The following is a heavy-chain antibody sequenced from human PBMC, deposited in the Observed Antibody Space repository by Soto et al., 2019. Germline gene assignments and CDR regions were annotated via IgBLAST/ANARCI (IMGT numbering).Heavy chain of an antibody. Sequence: EVQLVESGGGLVQPGGSLRLSCAASGFTFSSYWMHWVRQAPGKGLVWVSRINSDGSGTSYADSVKGRFTISRDNAKNTLYLQMNSLRAEDTAVYYCARDPGAGYGYFDLWGRGTLVTVSS. CDR2: INSDGSGT. CDR3: ARDPGAGYGYFDL. J-gene: IGHJ2*01. V-gene: IGHV3-74*01. CDR1: GFTFSSYW. D-gene: IGHD6-19*01.